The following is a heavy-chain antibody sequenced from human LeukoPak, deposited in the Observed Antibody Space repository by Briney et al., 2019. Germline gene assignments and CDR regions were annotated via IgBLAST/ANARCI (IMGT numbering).Heavy chain of an antibody. CDR2: IKQDGSEK. V-gene: IGHV3-7*03. D-gene: IGHD6-6*01. Sequence: TGGSLRLSCAASGFTFSSYWMSWVRQAPGKGLEWVANIKQDGSEKYYVDSVKGRFTISRDNAKNSLYLQMNSLRAEDTALYYCARDLRAYSSSSVWGYWGEGTLVTVSS. J-gene: IGHJ4*02. CDR3: ARDLRAYSSSSVWGY. CDR1: GFTFSSYW.